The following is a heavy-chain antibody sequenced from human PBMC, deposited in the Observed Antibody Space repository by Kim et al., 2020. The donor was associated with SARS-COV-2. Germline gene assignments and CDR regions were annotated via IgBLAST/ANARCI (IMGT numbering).Heavy chain of an antibody. Sequence: SETLSLTCAVYGGSFSGYYWSWIRQPPGKGLEWIGEINHSGSTNYNPSLKSRVTISVDTSKNQFSLKLSSVTAADTAVYYCARGPLGGHRSAYFYFYGM. CDR3: ARGPLGGHRSAYFYFYGM. J-gene: IGHJ6*01. D-gene: IGHD7-27*01. CDR2: INHSGST. V-gene: IGHV4-34*01. CDR1: GGSFSGYY.